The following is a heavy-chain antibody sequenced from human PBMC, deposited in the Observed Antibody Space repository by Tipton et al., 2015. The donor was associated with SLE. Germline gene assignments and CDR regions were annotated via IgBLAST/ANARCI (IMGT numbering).Heavy chain of an antibody. CDR2: ISYDGSNK. CDR3: ARDQEYTQYYYYYGMDV. J-gene: IGHJ6*02. D-gene: IGHD6-6*01. V-gene: IGHV3-30*04. CDR1: GFTFSSYA. Sequence: SLRLSCAASGFTFSSYAMHWVRQAPGKGLEWVAVISYDGSNKYYADSVKGRFTISRDNSKNTLYLQMNSLRAEDTAVYYCARDQEYTQYYYYYGMDVWGQGTTVTVSS.